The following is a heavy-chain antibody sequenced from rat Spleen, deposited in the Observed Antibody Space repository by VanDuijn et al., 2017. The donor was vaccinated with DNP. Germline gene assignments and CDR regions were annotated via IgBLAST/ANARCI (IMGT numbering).Heavy chain of an antibody. CDR2: ISSGGNT. CDR3: TRELRGYFDY. D-gene: IGHD1-2*01. V-gene: IGHV2S12*01. CDR1: GFSLTSYG. Sequence: QVQLKESGPGLVQPSQTLSLTCTVSGFSLTSYGVTWIRQPPGKGLEWIAAISSGGNTYYNSALKSRLSISRDTSKSQLFLKMNSLQTEDTAIYFCTRELRGYFDYWGQGVMVTVSS. J-gene: IGHJ2*01.